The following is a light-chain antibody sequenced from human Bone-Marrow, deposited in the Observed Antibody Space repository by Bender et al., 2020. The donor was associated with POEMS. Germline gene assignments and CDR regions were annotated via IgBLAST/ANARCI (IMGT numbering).Light chain of an antibody. J-gene: IGLJ3*02. Sequence: QSVLTQPASVSGSPGQSITISCTGTFSDLGASQSLVWYQQHPGKAPKLLIYDVSIRPPRVSDRFSGSKSGNTASLTISGLQAEDEAHYYCCSSAPSGTSVLFGGGTILTVL. V-gene: IGLV2-23*02. CDR3: CSSAPSGTSVL. CDR2: DVS. CDR1: FSDLGASQS.